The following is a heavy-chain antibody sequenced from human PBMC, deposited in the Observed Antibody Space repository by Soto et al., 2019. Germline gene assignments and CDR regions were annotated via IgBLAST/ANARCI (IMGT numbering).Heavy chain of an antibody. D-gene: IGHD5-12*01. V-gene: IGHV3-72*01. CDR3: ARSPLPYSGYDYAGYYDYGMDV. CDR1: AFTLSDHY. Sequence: PGRSLRLSFVAPAFTLSDHYIDWVRQAPGKGLEWVGRTINKASSCATKSSASVKGLFTISRDDSKSSLYLQRNSLKTEDTAVYYCARSPLPYSGYDYAGYYDYGMDVWCQGTTVPV. J-gene: IGHJ6*02. CDR2: TINKASSCAT.